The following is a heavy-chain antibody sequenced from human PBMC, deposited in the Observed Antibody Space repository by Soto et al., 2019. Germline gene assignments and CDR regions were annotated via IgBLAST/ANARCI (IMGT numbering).Heavy chain of an antibody. D-gene: IGHD4-17*01. CDR1: GYSFTSYW. J-gene: IGHJ6*02. CDR2: IYPGDSDT. Sequence: GESLKISCNGSGYSFTSYWIGWVRQMPGKGLEWMGIIYPGDSDTRYSPSSQGQVTISADKSISTAYLQWSSLKASDTAMYYCARLSDYGGNSDGMDVWGQGTTVTVSS. CDR3: ARLSDYGGNSDGMDV. V-gene: IGHV5-51*01.